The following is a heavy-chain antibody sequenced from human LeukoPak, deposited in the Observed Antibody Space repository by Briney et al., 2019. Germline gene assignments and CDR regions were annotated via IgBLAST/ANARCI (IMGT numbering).Heavy chain of an antibody. Sequence: PGGSLRLSCAASGFTFSSHSMNWVRQAPGKGLEWVSSISGSSSYIYYADSVKGRFTISRDNSRNTLYLQMNSLRAEDTAVYYCAKVGFSSNYVYYWGQGTLVTVSS. V-gene: IGHV3-21*04. J-gene: IGHJ4*02. CDR1: GFTFSSHS. CDR3: AKVGFSSNYVYY. CDR2: ISGSSSYI. D-gene: IGHD3-10*01.